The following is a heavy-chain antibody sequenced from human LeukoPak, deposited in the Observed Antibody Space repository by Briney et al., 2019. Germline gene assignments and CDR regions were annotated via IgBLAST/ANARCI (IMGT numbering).Heavy chain of an antibody. J-gene: IGHJ6*02. CDR2: ISGGGGGT. D-gene: IGHD6-13*01. CDR3: AKGMAAAGTNSYYFGLDV. V-gene: IGHV3-23*01. CDR1: GFTFSAAW. Sequence: GGSLRLSCAASGFTFSAAWMNWVRQAPGKGLEWVSAISGGGGGTYYADSVKGRFTISRDNSNDTLYLQMNSVAAGDSAIYFCAKGMAAAGTNSYYFGLDVWGRGTTVTVSS.